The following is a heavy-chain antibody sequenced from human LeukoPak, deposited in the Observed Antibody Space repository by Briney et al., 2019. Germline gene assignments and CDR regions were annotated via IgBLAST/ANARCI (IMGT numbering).Heavy chain of an antibody. J-gene: IGHJ4*02. D-gene: IGHD4/OR15-4a*01. CDR1: GFSLSTSGMY. CDR2: IDWDDDK. CDR3: ARERDIYGASFDY. Sequence: SGPALVKPTQTLTLTCTFSGFSLSTSGMYVGWIRQSPGKALEWLALIDWDDDKYYSTSLKTRLTISTDTSKHQVVLTMTNMDPVDTATYYCARERDIYGASFDYWGQGTLVTVPS. V-gene: IGHV2-70*01.